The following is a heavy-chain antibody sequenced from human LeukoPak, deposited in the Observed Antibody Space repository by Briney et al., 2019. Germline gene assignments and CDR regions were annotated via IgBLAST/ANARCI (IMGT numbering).Heavy chain of an antibody. CDR2: ISYDGSNK. CDR1: GFTFSSYA. D-gene: IGHD1-26*01. V-gene: IGHV3-30*04. J-gene: IGHJ4*02. CDR3: ARREGGTTLDY. Sequence: PGGSLRLSCAASGFTFSSYAMSWVRQAPGKGLEWVAVISYDGSNKYYVDSVKGRFTISRDNSKNTLYLQMNSLRTEGTAVYYCARREGGTTLDYWGQGTLVTVSS.